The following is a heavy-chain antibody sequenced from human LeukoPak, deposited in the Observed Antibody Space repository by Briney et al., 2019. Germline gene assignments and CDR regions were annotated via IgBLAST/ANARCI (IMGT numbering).Heavy chain of an antibody. CDR1: GLTFSRYS. J-gene: IGHJ4*02. D-gene: IGHD3-22*01. CDR3: ARTYYYDSSGYSGPRSCDY. V-gene: IGHV3-48*02. Sequence: GGSLRLSCAASGLTFSRYSMNCVRQAPGKGLEWVSYISSSSSTIYYADSVKGRFTISRDNAKNSLYLQMNSLRDEDTAVYYCARTYYYDSSGYSGPRSCDYWGQGTLVTVSS. CDR2: ISSSSSTI.